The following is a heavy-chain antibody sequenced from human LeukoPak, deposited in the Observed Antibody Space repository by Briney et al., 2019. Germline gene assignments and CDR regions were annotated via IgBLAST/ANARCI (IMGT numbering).Heavy chain of an antibody. Sequence: ASVKVSCKASGYTFTGYYMYWVRQAPGQGLEWMGWINPNSGGTNYAQKFQGRVTMTRDTSISTAYMGLSRLRSDDTAVYYCARAVFGHFDYWGQGTLVTVSS. CDR3: ARAVFGHFDY. J-gene: IGHJ4*02. V-gene: IGHV1-2*02. CDR1: GYTFTGYY. D-gene: IGHD3-10*01. CDR2: INPNSGGT.